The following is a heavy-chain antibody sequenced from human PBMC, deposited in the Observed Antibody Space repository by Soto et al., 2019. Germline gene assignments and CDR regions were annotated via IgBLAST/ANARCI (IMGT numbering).Heavy chain of an antibody. CDR2: IRYDGNDK. J-gene: IGHJ4*02. CDR3: ATDRTALATTRFYFEF. D-gene: IGHD1-1*01. V-gene: IGHV3-33*01. CDR1: GFSFNKYA. Sequence: QVQLVESGGGVVQPGRSLRLSCAASGFSFNKYAMHWVRQAPGKGLEWLAVIRYDGNDKYYADSVRGRVAISRDKSKETLYLEMTSLRDEDSGLYYCATDRTALATTRFYFEFWGLGAQVTVSS.